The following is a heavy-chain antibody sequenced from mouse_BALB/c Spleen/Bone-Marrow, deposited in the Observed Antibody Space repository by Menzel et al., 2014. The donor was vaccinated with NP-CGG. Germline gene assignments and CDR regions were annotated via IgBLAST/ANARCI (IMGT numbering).Heavy chain of an antibody. V-gene: IGHV3-2*02. Sequence: VRLKDSGPGLVKPSQSLSLTCTVTGYSITSDYAWNWIRQFPGNKLEWMGYISYSGSTTYNPSLKSRISITRDTSKNQFFLQLNSVTTEDTATYYCARKRYDYDEDYFDYWGQGTTLTVSS. CDR3: ARKRYDYDEDYFDY. CDR2: ISYSGST. D-gene: IGHD2-4*01. CDR1: GYSITSDYA. J-gene: IGHJ2*01.